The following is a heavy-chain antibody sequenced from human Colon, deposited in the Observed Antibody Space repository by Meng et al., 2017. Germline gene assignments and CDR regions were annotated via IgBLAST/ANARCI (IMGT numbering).Heavy chain of an antibody. D-gene: IGHD2-8*02. V-gene: IGHV4-30-2*03. CDR2: VYRSGTT. J-gene: IGHJ4*02. CDR3: ARASVVYAIPLPPDY. Sequence: QVQLQESGPGLVKPSQTLSLTYSVSGGSISSGGYCWSWIRQHPGKGLEWIGIVYRSGTTYYNPPLRSRLVMSVDTSKNQFSLNLRSVTVADTAVYYCARASVVYAIPLPPDYWGQGTLVTVSS. CDR1: GGSISSGGYC.